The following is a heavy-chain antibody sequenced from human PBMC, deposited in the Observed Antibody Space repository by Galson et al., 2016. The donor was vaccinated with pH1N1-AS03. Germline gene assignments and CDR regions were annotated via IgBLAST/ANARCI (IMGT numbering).Heavy chain of an antibody. CDR2: IKQDGSEK. V-gene: IGHV3-7*01. Sequence: SLRLSCAASGFSFSRHWMRWVRQAPGKGLEWVAHIKQDGSEKYYVDSVKGRFTISRDNAKNSLYLQMNSLRAEDTAVYYCARVPYSYGMDVWGQGTTVTVSS. J-gene: IGHJ6*02. CDR3: ARVPYSYGMDV. CDR1: GFSFSRHW.